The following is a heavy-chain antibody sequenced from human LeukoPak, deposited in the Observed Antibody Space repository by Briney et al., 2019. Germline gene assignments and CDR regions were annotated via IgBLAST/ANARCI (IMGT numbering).Heavy chain of an antibody. D-gene: IGHD6-13*01. Sequence: TLSLTCTVSGGSISSGGYYWSWIRQHPGKGLEWIGYIYYSGSTYYNPSLKSRVTISVDTSKNQFSLKLSSVTAADTAIYFCARDKSAAAADRDGMDVWGQGTTVTVSS. CDR3: ARDKSAAAADRDGMDV. J-gene: IGHJ6*02. CDR1: GGSISSGGYY. V-gene: IGHV4-31*03. CDR2: IYYSGST.